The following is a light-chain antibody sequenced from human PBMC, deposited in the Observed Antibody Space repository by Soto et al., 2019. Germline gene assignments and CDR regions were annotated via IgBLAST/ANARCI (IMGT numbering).Light chain of an antibody. CDR3: LLYFGSAELV. Sequence: QTVVIQEPSLTVSPGGTATLTCTSSTGTVNSGHYPNWFQQRPGQAPKALIYSTSNKYSWTPDHFSGSLLGGKAALTLSGVQPEDEADYFCLLYFGSAELVFGGGTKLTVL. V-gene: IGLV7-43*01. CDR1: TGTVNSGHY. CDR2: STS. J-gene: IGLJ2*01.